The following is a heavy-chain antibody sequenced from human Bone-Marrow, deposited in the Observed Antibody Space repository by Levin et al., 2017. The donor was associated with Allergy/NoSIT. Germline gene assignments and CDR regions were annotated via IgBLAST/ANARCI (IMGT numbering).Heavy chain of an antibody. V-gene: IGHV3-53*01. Sequence: AGGSLRLSCAASGFTVSSNYMSWVRQAPGKGLEWVSVIYSGGSTYYADSVKGRFTISRDNSKNTLYLQMNSLRAEDTAVYYCARPGVVVVAAHNHPPGMDVWGQGTTVTVSS. CDR3: ARPGVVVVAAHNHPPGMDV. J-gene: IGHJ6*02. CDR2: IYSGGST. CDR1: GFTVSSNY. D-gene: IGHD2-15*01.